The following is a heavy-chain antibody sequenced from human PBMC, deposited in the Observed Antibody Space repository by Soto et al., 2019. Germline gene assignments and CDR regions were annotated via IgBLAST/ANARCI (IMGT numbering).Heavy chain of an antibody. D-gene: IGHD6-13*01. CDR2: IYPGDHET. CDR3: ARSPRSRPYFDY. J-gene: IGHJ4*02. CDR1: GYTFSNFW. Sequence: GESLKISCQCSGYTFSNFWIGCLRQLPGRGLEWMGIIYPGDHETRYSPSFHGKVTISADKSINTAYLQWNSLEASDTAFYFSARSPRSRPYFDYWGQGALVTVAS. V-gene: IGHV5-51*01.